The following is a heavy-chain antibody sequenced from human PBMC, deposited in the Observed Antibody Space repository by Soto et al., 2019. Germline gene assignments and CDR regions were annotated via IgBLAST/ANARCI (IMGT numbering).Heavy chain of an antibody. Sequence: GGSLRLSCAASGFTFSSYAMHWVRQAPGKGLEWVAVISYDGSNKYYADSVKGRFTISRDNSKNTLYLQMNSLRAEDTAVYYCAREGRYSLPYFDYWGQGTLVTVSS. J-gene: IGHJ4*02. CDR2: ISYDGSNK. V-gene: IGHV3-30-3*01. CDR1: GFTFSSYA. D-gene: IGHD5-18*01. CDR3: AREGRYSLPYFDY.